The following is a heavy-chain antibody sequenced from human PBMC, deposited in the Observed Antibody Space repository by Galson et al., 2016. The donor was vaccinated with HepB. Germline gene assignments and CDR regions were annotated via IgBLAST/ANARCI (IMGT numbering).Heavy chain of an antibody. CDR3: ARETPCSTTSCYGYYFDY. Sequence: SVKVSCKVSGYSLTEVSMHWVRQAPGKGLEWMGGFEPEDGETIYAQKFQGRVIMTRDTSTGTVFMELNGLRSEDTAVYYCARETPCSTTSCYGYYFDYWGQGTLVTVSS. D-gene: IGHD2-2*01. CDR1: GYSLTEVS. CDR2: FEPEDGET. J-gene: IGHJ4*02. V-gene: IGHV1-24*01.